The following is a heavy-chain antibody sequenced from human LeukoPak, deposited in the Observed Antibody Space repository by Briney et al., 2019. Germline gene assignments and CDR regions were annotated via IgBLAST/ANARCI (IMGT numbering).Heavy chain of an antibody. CDR3: AKDSFGSGGWYYFDY. V-gene: IGHV3-23*01. D-gene: IGHD6-19*01. CDR2: ISGSGGRT. J-gene: IGHJ4*02. Sequence: GGSLRLSCEASGFTFGTFWMSWVRQAPGKGLEWVSAISGSGGRTYYADSVKGRFTISRDNSKNTLYLQMNSLRAEDTAVYYCAKDSFGSGGWYYFDYWGQGTLVTVSS. CDR1: GFTFGTFW.